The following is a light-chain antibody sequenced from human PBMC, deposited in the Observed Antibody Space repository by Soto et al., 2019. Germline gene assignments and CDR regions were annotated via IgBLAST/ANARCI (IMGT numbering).Light chain of an antibody. CDR1: PTARSY. CDR2: DVS. V-gene: IGKV3-11*01. J-gene: IGKJ4*02. CDR3: QQRSNWPLT. Sequence: DIVLTQSPATLSLSPGERATLSCRASPTARSYLAWYQQKPGQAPRLLIYDVSNRATGVPARFSGSGSETDFSLTISSLEPEDFAVYYCQQRSNWPLTFGGGTKVDIK.